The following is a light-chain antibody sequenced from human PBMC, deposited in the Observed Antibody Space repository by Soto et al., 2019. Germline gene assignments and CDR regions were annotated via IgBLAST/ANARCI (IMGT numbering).Light chain of an antibody. V-gene: IGLV2-14*01. CDR2: GVT. J-gene: IGLJ2*01. CDR3: TSYTSVTIVV. Sequence: QSALTQPASVSGSPGQSITISCIGTNTDIGGYNSVSWYQQHPGKAPKLLIFGVTNRPSGVSDRFSGSKSGNTASLTISALQAEDEADYYCTSYTSVTIVVFGGGTKLTVL. CDR1: NTDIGGYNS.